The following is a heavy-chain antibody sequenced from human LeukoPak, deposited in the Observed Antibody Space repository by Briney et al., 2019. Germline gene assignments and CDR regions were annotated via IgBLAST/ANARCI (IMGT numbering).Heavy chain of an antibody. D-gene: IGHD5-12*01. CDR2: INQSGYN. J-gene: IGHJ4*02. V-gene: IGHV4-34*01. CDR3: AIRRGYSGYDY. CDR1: GGSFSGYY. Sequence: SETLSLTCAVYGGSFSGYYWSWIRQPPGKGLEWIGEINQSGYNNYNPSHKSRVTILAEMSKNQFSLRLSSVTAADTAVYYCAIRRGYSGYDYWGQGTLVTVSS.